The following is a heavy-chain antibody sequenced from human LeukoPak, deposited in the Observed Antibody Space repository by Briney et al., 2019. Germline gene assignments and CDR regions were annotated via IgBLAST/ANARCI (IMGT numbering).Heavy chain of an antibody. CDR3: ARGLTYYDILTGFHDRLDYFDY. V-gene: IGHV3-48*03. D-gene: IGHD3-9*01. CDR2: ITGSGSTI. J-gene: IGHJ4*02. CDR1: GSTFSNYE. Sequence: GGSLRLSCAASGSTFSNYEMNWVRQAPGKGLDWVSYITGSGSTIYYADSVRGRFTISRDNAKKSLYLQMNSLRAEDTAVYYCARGLTYYDILTGFHDRLDYFDYWSQGTLVTVSS.